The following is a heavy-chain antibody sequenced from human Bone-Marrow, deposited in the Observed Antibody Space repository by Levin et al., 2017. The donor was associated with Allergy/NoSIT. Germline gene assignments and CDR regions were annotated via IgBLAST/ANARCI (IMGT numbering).Heavy chain of an antibody. CDR3: ARLGLTFKVEPESYMDV. CDR1: GYSFTSYW. D-gene: IGHD1-1*01. Sequence: PGGSLRLSCKGSGYSFTSYWISWVRQMPGRGLEWMGRIDPSDSYTNYSPSFHGHVTISADKSISTAYLQWSSLKASDTAMYYCARLGLTFKVEPESYMDVWGKGTTVTVS. CDR2: IDPSDSYT. V-gene: IGHV5-10-1*01. J-gene: IGHJ6*03.